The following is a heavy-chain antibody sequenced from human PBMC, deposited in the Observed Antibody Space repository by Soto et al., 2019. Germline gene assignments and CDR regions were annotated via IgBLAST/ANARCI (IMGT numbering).Heavy chain of an antibody. CDR1: GFTFNTYS. Sequence: GGSLRLSCEASGFTFNTYSMHWVRQPPGKGLEWLAAIWYDGTQKYYADSVKGRFIISRDNSKKTLYLEMNSLRAEDTAVYYCARAGGTTVTGLWHFDHWGQGTLVTVSS. CDR2: IWYDGTQK. D-gene: IGHD4-17*01. J-gene: IGHJ4*02. CDR3: ARAGGTTVTGLWHFDH. V-gene: IGHV3-33*01.